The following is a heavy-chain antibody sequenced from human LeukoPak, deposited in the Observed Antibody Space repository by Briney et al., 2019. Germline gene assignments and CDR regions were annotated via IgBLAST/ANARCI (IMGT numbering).Heavy chain of an antibody. CDR2: IYTSGST. V-gene: IGHV4-4*07. CDR1: GGSISSYY. Sequence: SSETLSLTCTVSGGSISSYYWSWIRQPAGKGLEWTGRIYTSGSTNYNPSLKSRVTMSVDTSKNQFSLKLSSVTAADTAVYYCAREGRYCSSTSCVIDYWGQGTLVTVSS. CDR3: AREGRYCSSTSCVIDY. D-gene: IGHD2-2*01. J-gene: IGHJ4*02.